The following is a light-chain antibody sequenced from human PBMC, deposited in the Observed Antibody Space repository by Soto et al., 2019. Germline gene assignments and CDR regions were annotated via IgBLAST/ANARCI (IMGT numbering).Light chain of an antibody. CDR1: SSDVGGYNY. V-gene: IGLV2-14*01. CDR3: SSYTSSSSVV. J-gene: IGLJ2*01. Sequence: QSVLTQPASVSGSPGQSITISCTGTSSDVGGYNYVSWYQQHPGKAPKLMIYEVSNRPSGVSNRFSGSKSDNTASLTISGLQAEDEAAYYCSSYTSSSSVVFGGGTKLTVL. CDR2: EVS.